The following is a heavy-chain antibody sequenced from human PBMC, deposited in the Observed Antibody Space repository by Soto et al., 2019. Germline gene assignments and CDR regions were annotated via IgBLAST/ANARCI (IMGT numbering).Heavy chain of an antibody. Sequence: QVQLVQSGAEVKKPGSSVKVSCKASGGTFSSYAISWVRQAPGQGLEWMGGIIPIFGTANYAQKFQGRVTITADESTSTAYMELSSLRSEDTAVYYCAGGITIFGVVRLPHYYYYGMDVRGQGTTVTVSS. CDR1: GGTFSSYA. J-gene: IGHJ6*02. CDR2: IIPIFGTA. CDR3: AGGITIFGVVRLPHYYYYGMDV. V-gene: IGHV1-69*01. D-gene: IGHD3-3*01.